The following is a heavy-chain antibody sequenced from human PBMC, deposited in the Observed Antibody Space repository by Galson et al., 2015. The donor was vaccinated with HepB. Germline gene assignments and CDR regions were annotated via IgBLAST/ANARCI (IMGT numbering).Heavy chain of an antibody. J-gene: IGHJ5*02. CDR2: ISSIADKT. V-gene: IGHV3-23*01. CDR1: GFNFRNYA. D-gene: IGHD1-1*01. CDR3: VRESDGNLDA. Sequence: SLRLSCAASGFNFRNYAVTWVRQAPGTGLEWVSAISSIADKTYYADSAKGRFTISRDNSENTLSLQMNALRVEDTALYYCVRESDGNLDAWGQGARVTVSP.